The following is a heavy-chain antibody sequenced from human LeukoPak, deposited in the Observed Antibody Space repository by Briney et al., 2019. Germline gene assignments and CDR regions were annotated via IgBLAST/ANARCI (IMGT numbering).Heavy chain of an antibody. CDR3: AKSRDGYNSAADY. V-gene: IGHV3-23*01. D-gene: IGHD5-24*01. J-gene: IGHJ4*02. Sequence: GGSLRLSCDASGFTFSSYAMGWVRQAPGKGLEWVSCISGSGGSTYYADPVKGRFTISRDNSKNTLYLQMNSLRAEDTAVYYCAKSRDGYNSAADYWGQGTLVTVSS. CDR1: GFTFSSYA. CDR2: ISGSGGST.